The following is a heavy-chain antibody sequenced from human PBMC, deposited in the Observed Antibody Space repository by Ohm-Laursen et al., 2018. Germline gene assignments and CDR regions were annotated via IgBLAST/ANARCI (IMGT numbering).Heavy chain of an antibody. Sequence: SLRLSCTASGFTFDDYTMHWVRQAPGKGLEWVSLISWDGGSTYYADSVKGRFTISRDNSKNSLYLQMNSLRTEDTALYYCAKDGDVDTARGAFDYWGQGTLVTVSS. CDR3: AKDGDVDTARGAFDY. V-gene: IGHV3-43*01. CDR1: GFTFDDYT. CDR2: ISWDGGST. J-gene: IGHJ4*02. D-gene: IGHD5-18*01.